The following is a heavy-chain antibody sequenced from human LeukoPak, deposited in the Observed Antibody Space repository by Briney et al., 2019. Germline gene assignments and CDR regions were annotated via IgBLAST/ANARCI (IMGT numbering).Heavy chain of an antibody. D-gene: IGHD3-22*01. J-gene: IGHJ4*02. CDR3: ARGGGYDSSGYYYIDFDY. Sequence: SVKVSCKASGYTFTGYYMHWVRQAPGQGLEWMGWINPNSGGTNYAQKFQGRVTMTRDTSISTAYMELSRLRSDDTVVYYCARGGGYDSSGYYYIDFDYWGQGTLVTVSS. CDR1: GYTFTGYY. CDR2: INPNSGGT. V-gene: IGHV1-2*02.